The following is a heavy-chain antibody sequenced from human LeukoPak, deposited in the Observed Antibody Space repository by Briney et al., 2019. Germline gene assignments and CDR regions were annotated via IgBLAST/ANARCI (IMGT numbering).Heavy chain of an antibody. J-gene: IGHJ6*03. CDR3: ARTNIVVVPAASMDYYYYYMDV. CDR2: IYIRGST. CDR1: GGSISSYY. D-gene: IGHD2-2*01. V-gene: IGHV4-4*07. Sequence: PESLSLTPTVPGGSISSYYWSWVWQTAGKGPWWIGRIYIRGSTNNDPTLKSRVTMSVDTSKTQFSLKLSSVTAADTAVYYCARTNIVVVPAASMDYYYYYMDVWGKGTTVTVSS.